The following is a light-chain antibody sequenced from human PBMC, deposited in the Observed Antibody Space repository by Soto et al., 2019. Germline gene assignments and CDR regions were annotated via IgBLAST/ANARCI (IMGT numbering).Light chain of an antibody. V-gene: IGLV2-23*03. CDR3: CSYAGYSTFV. CDR1: TSDVGGYNL. Sequence: QSALTQPASVSGSPGQSITISCSGTTSDVGGYNLVSWYQQHTAKAPKLLIYEGTQRPSGVSSRFSGSKSGNTASLTISGLQAEDEADYYCCSYAGYSTFVFGSGTKLTVL. J-gene: IGLJ1*01. CDR2: EGT.